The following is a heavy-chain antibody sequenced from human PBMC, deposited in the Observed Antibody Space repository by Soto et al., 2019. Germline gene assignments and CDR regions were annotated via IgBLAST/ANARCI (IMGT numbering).Heavy chain of an antibody. CDR2: ISYDGSNK. V-gene: IGHV3-30*18. CDR3: AKDLGGCSGGSCYSGFDP. D-gene: IGHD2-15*01. CDR1: GFTFSSYG. J-gene: IGHJ5*02. Sequence: QVQLVESGGGVVQPGRSLRLSCAASGFTFSSYGMHWARQAPGKGLEWVAVISYDGSNKYYADSVKGRFTISRDNSKNTLYLQMNSLRAEDTAVYYCAKDLGGCSGGSCYSGFDPWGQGTLVTVSS.